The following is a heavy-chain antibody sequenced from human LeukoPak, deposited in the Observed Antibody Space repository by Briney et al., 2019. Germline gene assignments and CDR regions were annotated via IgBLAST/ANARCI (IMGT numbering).Heavy chain of an antibody. CDR2: ISAYNGNT. D-gene: IGHD4-23*01. CDR3: AREGYGGNSQGAADY. V-gene: IGHV1-18*01. J-gene: IGHJ4*02. Sequence: ASVKVSCKASGYTFTSYGFSWVRQAPGQGLEWMGWISAYNGNTNYAQKFQGRVTMTTDTSTSTAYMELRSLRSDDTAVYYCAREGYGGNSQGAADYWGQGTLATVSS. CDR1: GYTFTSYG.